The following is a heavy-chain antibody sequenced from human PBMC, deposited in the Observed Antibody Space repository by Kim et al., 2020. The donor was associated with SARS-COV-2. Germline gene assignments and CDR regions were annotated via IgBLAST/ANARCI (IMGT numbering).Heavy chain of an antibody. CDR1: GYSFTSYW. D-gene: IGHD5-18*01. V-gene: IGHV5-51*01. CDR2: IYPGDSDT. Sequence: GESLKISCKGSGYSFTSYWIGWVRQMPGKGLEWMGIIYPGDSDTRYSPSFQGQVTISADKSISTAYLQWSSLKASDTAMYYCARQDSYGPETWYYFDYWGQGTLVTVSS. CDR3: ARQDSYGPETWYYFDY. J-gene: IGHJ4*02.